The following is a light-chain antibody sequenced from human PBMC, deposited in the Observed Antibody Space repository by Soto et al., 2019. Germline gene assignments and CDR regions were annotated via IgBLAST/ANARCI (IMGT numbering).Light chain of an antibody. V-gene: IGKV3-15*01. J-gene: IGKJ1*01. CDR1: QSVSSN. CDR2: GAS. Sequence: EIVMTQSPATLSVSPGERATLSCRASQSVSSNLAWYQQKPGQAPRLLIYGASTRATGIPARFSGSGSGTEFTLTISSLQSVDVAVYYCEHYNNWPPWTVGQGSKVEIK. CDR3: EHYNNWPPWT.